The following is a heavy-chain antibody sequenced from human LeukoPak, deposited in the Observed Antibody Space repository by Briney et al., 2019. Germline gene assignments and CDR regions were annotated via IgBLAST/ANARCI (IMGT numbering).Heavy chain of an antibody. D-gene: IGHD6-19*01. V-gene: IGHV3-23*01. Sequence: GGSLRLSCAASVFTFSNSAMTWVRQAPGKGPDWVSTISGGGATTYYADSVKGRFTISRDNSKNTMYLQMNSLRPEDTAVYYCAKSQLRGFSTGWPLDSWGQGTLVTVSS. CDR3: AKSQLRGFSTGWPLDS. CDR2: ISGGGATT. CDR1: VFTFSNSA. J-gene: IGHJ4*02.